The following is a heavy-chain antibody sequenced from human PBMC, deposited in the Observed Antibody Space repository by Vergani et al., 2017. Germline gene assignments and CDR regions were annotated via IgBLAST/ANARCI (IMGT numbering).Heavy chain of an antibody. D-gene: IGHD3-16*02. CDR3: AKDTEGAIDFDY. J-gene: IGHJ4*02. Sequence: EVQLLESGGGLVQPGGSLRLSCAASGFTFSRYAMSWVRQAPGKGLEWVSAISGSGGSTYYADSVKGRFTISRDNSKNTLYLQMNSLRAEDTAVYYCAKDTEGAIDFDYWGQGTLVTVSS. V-gene: IGHV3-23*01. CDR2: ISGSGGST. CDR1: GFTFSRYA.